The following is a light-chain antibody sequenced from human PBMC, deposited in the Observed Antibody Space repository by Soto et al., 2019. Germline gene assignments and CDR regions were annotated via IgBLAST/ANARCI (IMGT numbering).Light chain of an antibody. CDR3: QSYDSSLSASV. J-gene: IGLJ3*02. V-gene: IGLV1-40*01. CDR2: GNT. Sequence: QSVLTQAPSVSGAPGQRVTISCTGGSSSIGAGYAVTWYQQLPGRAPKLLIYGNTNRPSGVPDRFSGSKSGASASLSITGLQGEDEADYYFQSYDSSLSASVFGGGTKGTVL. CDR1: SSSIGAGYA.